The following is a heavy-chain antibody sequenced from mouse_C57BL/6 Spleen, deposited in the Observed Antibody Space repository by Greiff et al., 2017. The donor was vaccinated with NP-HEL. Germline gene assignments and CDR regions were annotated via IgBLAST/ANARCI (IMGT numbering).Heavy chain of an antibody. CDR3: ARYSNYDWYFDV. J-gene: IGHJ1*03. Sequence: VQLQQSGAELVRPGSSVKLSCKASGYTFTSYWMHWVKQRPIQGLEWIGNIDPSDSETHYNQKFKDKATLTVDKSSSTAYMQLSSLTSEDSAVYYCARYSNYDWYFDVWGTGTTVTVSS. D-gene: IGHD2-5*01. CDR1: GYTFTSYW. CDR2: IDPSDSET. V-gene: IGHV1-52*01.